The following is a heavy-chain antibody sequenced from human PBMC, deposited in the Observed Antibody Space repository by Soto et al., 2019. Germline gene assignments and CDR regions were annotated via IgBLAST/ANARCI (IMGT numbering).Heavy chain of an antibody. J-gene: IGHJ3*02. D-gene: IGHD3-9*01. CDR3: ARDRPDILTGYDAFDI. V-gene: IGHV3-48*01. CDR2: ISSSSSTI. CDR1: GFTFSSYS. Sequence: GGSLRLSCAASGFTFSSYSMNWVRQAPGKGLEWVSYISSSSSTIYYADSVKGRFTISRDNAKNSLYLQMNSLRAEDTAVYYCARDRPDILTGYDAFDIWGQGTMVTVSS.